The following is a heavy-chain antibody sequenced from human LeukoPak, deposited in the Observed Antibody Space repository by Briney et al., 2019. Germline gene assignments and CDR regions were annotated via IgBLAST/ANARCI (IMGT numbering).Heavy chain of an antibody. D-gene: IGHD2-2*01. Sequence: ASVKVSCKASGYTFTSYVISWVRRAPAQGLEWVGWISAYNGNTNYAQKLQGRVTMTTDTSTSTAYMELRSLRSDDTAVYYCALGQYQLLFGGIYYYYYGMDVWGQGTTVTVSS. V-gene: IGHV1-18*01. J-gene: IGHJ6*02. CDR3: ALGQYQLLFGGIYYYYYGMDV. CDR1: GYTFTSYV. CDR2: ISAYNGNT.